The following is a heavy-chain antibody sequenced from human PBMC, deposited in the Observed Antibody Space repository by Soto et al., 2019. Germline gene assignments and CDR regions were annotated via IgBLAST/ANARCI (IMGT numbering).Heavy chain of an antibody. Sequence: QVQLQESGPGLVRPSETLSLTCTVSGGSISGNYWSWIRQTPGKGLEWIGYMYYTGSTNYNPSLKSRVTMSVDTSKHQLSLKLSSVTAADTAIYYCARYASMVADYWGQGTLVTVSS. CDR1: GGSISGNY. J-gene: IGHJ4*02. V-gene: IGHV4-59*01. D-gene: IGHD3-10*01. CDR3: ARYASMVADY. CDR2: MYYTGST.